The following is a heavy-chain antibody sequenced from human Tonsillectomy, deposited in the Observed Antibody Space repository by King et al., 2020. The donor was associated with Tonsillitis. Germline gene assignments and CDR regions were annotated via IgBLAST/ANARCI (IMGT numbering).Heavy chain of an antibody. Sequence: VTLKESGPVLVKPPETLTLTCTVSGFSLSNARMGVSWIRQPPGKALEWLAHIFSNDEKSYSTSLKSRLTISKDTSKSQVVLTMTNMDPVDTATYYCARTRLGYCSSTSCSAVWFDPWGQGTLVTVSS. J-gene: IGHJ5*02. CDR1: GFSLSNARMG. CDR2: IFSNDEK. V-gene: IGHV2-26*01. CDR3: ARTRLGYCSSTSCSAVWFDP. D-gene: IGHD2-2*01.